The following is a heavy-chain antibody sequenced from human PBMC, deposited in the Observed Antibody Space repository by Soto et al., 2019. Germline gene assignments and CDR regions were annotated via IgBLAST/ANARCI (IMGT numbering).Heavy chain of an antibody. D-gene: IGHD4-17*01. CDR2: ILNDGSRQ. J-gene: IGHJ4*02. Sequence: QVQLVESGGGVVQPGRSLRLSCEASGFTFSHYGMHWFRQAPGKVLEWVAVILNDGSRQHYADSVKGRLTISRDNSKNTLYLDMNSLRVEDTAVYYCARDDDYGDNGLDYWGQGTLVTVSS. V-gene: IGHV3-33*01. CDR3: ARDDDYGDNGLDY. CDR1: GFTFSHYG.